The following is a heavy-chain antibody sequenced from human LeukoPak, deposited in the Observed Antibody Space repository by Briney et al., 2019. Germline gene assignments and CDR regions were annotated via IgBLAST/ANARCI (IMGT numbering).Heavy chain of an antibody. J-gene: IGHJ4*02. V-gene: IGHV3-7*01. CDR2: IKQDGSEK. CDR1: GFTFSSYW. D-gene: IGHD5-18*01. CDR3: ARDPQYSYGHTPLYYFDY. Sequence: GGSLRLSCAASGFTFSSYWMSWVRQAPGKGLEWVANIKQDGSEKYYVDSVKGRFTISRDNAKNSLYLQMNSLRAEDTAVYYCARDPQYSYGHTPLYYFDYWGQGTLVTVSS.